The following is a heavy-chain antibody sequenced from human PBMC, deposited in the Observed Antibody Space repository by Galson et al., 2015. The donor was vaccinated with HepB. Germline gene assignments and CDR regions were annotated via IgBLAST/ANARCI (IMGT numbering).Heavy chain of an antibody. CDR2: ITGSGGNT. Sequence: SLRLSCAASGFTFSSYAMSWVRQAPGKGLEWISAITGSGGNTYYADSVKGRFTISRDNSKNTLSLQMNSLRAEDTAVYYCVKNGDYSNYEWGQGTLVTVSS. CDR3: VKNGDYSNYE. D-gene: IGHD4-11*01. J-gene: IGHJ4*02. CDR1: GFTFSSYA. V-gene: IGHV3-23*01.